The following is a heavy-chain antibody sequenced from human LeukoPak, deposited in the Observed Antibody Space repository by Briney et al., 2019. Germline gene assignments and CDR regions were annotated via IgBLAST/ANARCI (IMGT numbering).Heavy chain of an antibody. CDR1: GFTVSSNY. V-gene: IGHV3-53*01. CDR3: ARDIGSGWYVPDY. D-gene: IGHD6-19*01. Sequence: PGGSLRLSCAASGFTVSSNYMNWVRQAPGKGLEWVSVLYSGGSTYYADSVKGRFTISRDNAKNSLYLQMNSLRAEDTAVYYCARDIGSGWYVPDYWGQGTLVTVSS. J-gene: IGHJ4*02. CDR2: LYSGGST.